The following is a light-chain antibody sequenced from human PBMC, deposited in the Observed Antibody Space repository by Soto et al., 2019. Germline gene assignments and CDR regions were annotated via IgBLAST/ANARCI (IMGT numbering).Light chain of an antibody. CDR3: SSHGGSNNHCV. J-gene: IGLJ1*01. CDR2: EVT. Sequence: QSALTQPPSASGSPGQSVAISCTGTSSDIGGYNFVSWYQQHPGKAPKLMIYEVTKRPSGVPDRFSGSKSGNTATLSVSGLQAEDEADYYCSSHGGSNNHCVFGTGTKVTVL. CDR1: SSDIGGYNF. V-gene: IGLV2-8*01.